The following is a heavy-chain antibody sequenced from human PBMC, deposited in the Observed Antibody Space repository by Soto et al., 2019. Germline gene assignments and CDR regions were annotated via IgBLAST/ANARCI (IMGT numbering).Heavy chain of an antibody. CDR1: GYTFTNYG. CDR2: INVYNGNK. V-gene: IGHV1-18*01. J-gene: IGHJ5*02. D-gene: IGHD3-10*01. CDR3: ARGVGSGSYYNQYNWFDP. Sequence: QVQLVQSGGEVKKPGPSVKDSCKASGYTFTNYGISWVRQAPGQGLEWMGWINVYNGNKKYAQKVQGRATMTTDTSTSTAYMELRSLRSDDTAVYYCARGVGSGSYYNQYNWFDPWGQGTLVTVSS.